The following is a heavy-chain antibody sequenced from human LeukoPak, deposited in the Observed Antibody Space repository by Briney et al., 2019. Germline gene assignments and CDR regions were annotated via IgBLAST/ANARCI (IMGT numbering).Heavy chain of an antibody. J-gene: IGHJ4*02. V-gene: IGHV3-23*01. CDR3: AKSRGESRGASNY. CDR1: GFTFSSYA. D-gene: IGHD1-26*01. CDR2: ISGSGDTT. Sequence: GGSLRLSCAASGFTFSSYAMNWVRQATGKGLEWVSFISGSGDTTYYADSVKGRFTISRDSSKNTLYLQMNSLRAEDTAVYYCAKSRGESRGASNYWGQGTLVTVSS.